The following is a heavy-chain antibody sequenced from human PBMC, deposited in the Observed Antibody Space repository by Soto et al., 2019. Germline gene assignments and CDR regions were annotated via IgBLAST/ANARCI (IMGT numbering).Heavy chain of an antibody. D-gene: IGHD3-10*01. Sequence: QVQLQESGPGLVKPSETLSLTCTVSGGSFSTYYWNWIRQPPGKGLEWIGSIYDSGSTNYNPSVKSRVTISGDTSKNQFSLKLSSVTAADTAVYYCARDAYYYGSGSSYYYGMDVWCQGTTVTVSS. V-gene: IGHV4-59*01. CDR1: GGSFSTYY. CDR2: IYDSGST. CDR3: ARDAYYYGSGSSYYYGMDV. J-gene: IGHJ6*02.